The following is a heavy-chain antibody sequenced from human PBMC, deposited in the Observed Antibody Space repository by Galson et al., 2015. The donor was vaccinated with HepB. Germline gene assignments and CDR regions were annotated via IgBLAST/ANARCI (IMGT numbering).Heavy chain of an antibody. CDR2: INTNTGNP. CDR3: ARKVSNSWSNIYYYYGMDV. D-gene: IGHD6-13*01. Sequence: SVKVSCKASGYTFTSYAMNWVRQAPGQGLEWMGWINTNTGNPTYAQGFTGRFVFSLDTSVSTAYLQISSLKAEDTAVYYCARKVSNSWSNIYYYYGMDVWGQGTTVTVSS. V-gene: IGHV7-4-1*02. CDR1: GYTFTSYA. J-gene: IGHJ6*02.